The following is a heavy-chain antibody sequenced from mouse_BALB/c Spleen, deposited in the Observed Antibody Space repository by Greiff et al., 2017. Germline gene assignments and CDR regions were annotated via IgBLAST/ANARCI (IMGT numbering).Heavy chain of an antibody. CDR1: GFTFSSFG. V-gene: IGHV5-17*02. J-gene: IGHJ3*01. Sequence: EVMLVESGGGLVQPGGSRKLSCAASGFTFSSFGMHWVRQAPEKGLEWVAYISSGSSTIYYADTVKGRFTISRDNPKNTLFLQMTSLRSEDTAMYYCARGYGNYERFAYWGQGTLVTVSA. D-gene: IGHD2-10*02. CDR3: ARGYGNYERFAY. CDR2: ISSGSSTI.